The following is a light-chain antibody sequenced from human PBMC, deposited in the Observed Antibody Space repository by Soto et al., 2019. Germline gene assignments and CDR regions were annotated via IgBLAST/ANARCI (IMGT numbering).Light chain of an antibody. CDR2: AAS. CDR3: QQSYSTPQVT. Sequence: DIQMTQSPSSLCASVGDRVTITCRASQSISSYLNLYQQKPGKAPKLLIYAASSFQSGVPSRFSGSGSATAFTLTISSLQPEDFATYYCQQSYSTPQVTFGQGTRLDIK. J-gene: IGKJ5*01. CDR1: QSISSY. V-gene: IGKV1-39*01.